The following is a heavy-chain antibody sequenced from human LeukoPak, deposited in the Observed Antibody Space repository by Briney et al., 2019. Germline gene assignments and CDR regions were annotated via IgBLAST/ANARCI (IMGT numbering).Heavy chain of an antibody. CDR3: VKRPRWLQFHY. J-gene: IGHJ4*02. V-gene: IGHV3-23*01. CDR2: ISGRGDNT. Sequence: PGGSLRLSCAAFGFTFSSFVMSWVRQAPGKGLEWVSGISGRGDNTSYADSVKGRFTISRDNSKNTLYLQMNSLRAKDTALYYCVKRPRWLQFHYWGQGTLVTVSS. CDR1: GFTFSSFV. D-gene: IGHD5-24*01.